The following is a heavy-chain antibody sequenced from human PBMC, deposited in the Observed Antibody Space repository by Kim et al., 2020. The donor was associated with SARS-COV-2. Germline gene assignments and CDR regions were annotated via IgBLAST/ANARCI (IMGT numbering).Heavy chain of an antibody. CDR2: IYSGGSST. CDR3: AKTQAGGFGVVNIYFDY. D-gene: IGHD3-3*01. CDR1: GFTFSSYA. V-gene: IGHV3-23*03. Sequence: GGSLRLSCAASGFTFSSYAMSWVRQAPGKGLEWVSVIYSGGSSTYYADSVKGRFTISRDNSKNTLYLQMNSLRAEDTAVYYCAKTQAGGFGVVNIYFDYCGQGTLVTVSS. J-gene: IGHJ4*02.